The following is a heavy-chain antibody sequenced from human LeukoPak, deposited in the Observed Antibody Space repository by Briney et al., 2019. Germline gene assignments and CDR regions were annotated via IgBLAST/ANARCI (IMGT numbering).Heavy chain of an antibody. J-gene: IGHJ6*02. Sequence: SETLSLTCTVSGGSISSSYWSWIRQPPGKGLEWTGDIYYSGSTNYNPSLKSRVTISVDTSKNQFSLKLSSVTAADTAVYYCARDLPRGGYYYGSGIHGMDVWGQGTTVTVSS. CDR2: IYYSGST. CDR3: ARDLPRGGYYYGSGIHGMDV. V-gene: IGHV4-59*01. D-gene: IGHD3-10*01. CDR1: GGSISSSY.